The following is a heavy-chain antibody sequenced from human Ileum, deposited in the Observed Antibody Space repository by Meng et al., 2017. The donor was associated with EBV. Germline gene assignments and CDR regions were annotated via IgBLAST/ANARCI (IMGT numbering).Heavy chain of an antibody. D-gene: IGHD4-17*01. CDR3: ASAYDYGDYEAFAY. CDR2: IYYRGNT. V-gene: IGHV4-39*07. Sequence: QLQLQESGPGLGKPSQTLSLTCTVPGGSISTGNFYWGWIRQSPGKALECIGTIYYRGNTFYNPSLKSRLTISIDTSKNEFSLTLRSVTAADTALYYCASAYDYGDYEAFAYWGPGSLVTVSS. J-gene: IGHJ4*02. CDR1: GGSISTGNFY.